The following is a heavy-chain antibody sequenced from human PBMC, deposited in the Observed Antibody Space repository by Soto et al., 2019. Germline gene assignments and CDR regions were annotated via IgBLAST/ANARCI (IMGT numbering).Heavy chain of an antibody. J-gene: IGHJ4*02. V-gene: IGHV4-39*01. CDR1: GGSISSSSYY. Sequence: QLQLQESGPGLVKPSETLSLTCTVSGGSISSSSYYWGWIRQPPGKGLEWIGSIYYSGSTYYNPSLKSRVTIFVDTSKNQFSLKLSSVTAADTAVYYCASWGVLRFLEWVDYWGQGTLVTVSS. CDR3: ASWGVLRFLEWVDY. CDR2: IYYSGST. D-gene: IGHD3-3*01.